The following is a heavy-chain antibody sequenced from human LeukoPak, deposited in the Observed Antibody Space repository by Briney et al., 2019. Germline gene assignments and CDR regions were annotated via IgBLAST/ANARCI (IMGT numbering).Heavy chain of an antibody. CDR1: GFTFSSYA. CDR2: ISYDGSNK. D-gene: IGHD3-10*01. J-gene: IGHJ4*02. V-gene: IGHV3-30*04. Sequence: GGSLRLSCAASGFTFSSYAMHWVRQAPGKGLEWVAVISYDGSNKYYADSVKGRFTISRDNSKNTLYLQMNSLRTEDTAVYYCARDVGGIWFSSSFDYWGQGSLVTVSS. CDR3: ARDVGGIWFSSSFDY.